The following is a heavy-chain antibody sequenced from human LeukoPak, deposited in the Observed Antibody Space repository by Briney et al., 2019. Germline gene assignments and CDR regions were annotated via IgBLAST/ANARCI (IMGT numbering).Heavy chain of an antibody. CDR2: IYYSGST. J-gene: IGHJ5*02. V-gene: IGHV4-59*12. CDR3: ARVYPPMVRGPLNWFDP. CDR1: GGSISSYY. D-gene: IGHD3-10*01. Sequence: PSETLSLTCTVSGGSISSYYWSWIRQPPGKGLEWIGYIYYSGSTNYNPSLKSRVTISVDTSKNQFSLKLSSVTAADTAVYYCARVYPPMVRGPLNWFDPWGQGTLVTVSS.